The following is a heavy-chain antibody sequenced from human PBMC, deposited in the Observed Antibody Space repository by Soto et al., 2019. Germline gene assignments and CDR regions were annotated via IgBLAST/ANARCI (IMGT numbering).Heavy chain of an antibody. J-gene: IGHJ5*02. Sequence: PSETLSLTCAVYGGSFSGYYWSWIRQPPGKGLEWIGEINHSGSTNYNPSLKSRVTISVDTSKNQFSLKLSSVTAADTAVYYCARRTGRASGSSTGPWGQGTLVTVSS. D-gene: IGHD2-2*01. CDR3: ARRTGRASGSSTGP. CDR2: INHSGST. V-gene: IGHV4-34*01. CDR1: GGSFSGYY.